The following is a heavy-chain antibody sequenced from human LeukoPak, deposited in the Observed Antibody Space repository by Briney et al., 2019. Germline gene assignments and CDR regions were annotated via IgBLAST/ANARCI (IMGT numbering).Heavy chain of an antibody. CDR1: GGTFSSYA. D-gene: IGHD2-15*01. V-gene: IGHV1-69*13. J-gene: IGHJ3*02. CDR2: IIPIFGTA. CDR3: VRSGYCYGGTCHSGAFDI. Sequence: GASVKVSCKASGGTFSSYAISWVRQAPGQGLEWMGGIIPIFGTANYAQKFQGRVTITADESTSTAYMELRSLRSDGTAVYYCVRSGYCYGGTCHSGAFDIWGQGTVVTVSS.